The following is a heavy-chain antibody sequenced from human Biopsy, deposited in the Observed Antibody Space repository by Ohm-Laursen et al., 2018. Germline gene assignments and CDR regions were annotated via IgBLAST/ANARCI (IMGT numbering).Heavy chain of an antibody. CDR3: VLASFDP. CDR1: GYTFTTYY. J-gene: IGHJ5*02. V-gene: IGHV1-46*01. CDR2: INPGGNST. Sequence: GSSVKVSCKPSGYTFTTYYIHWVRQAPGQGLEWMGIINPGGNSTAYTQNFQGRVTMTWDTSTTTVYMELSSLRSEDTAVYYCVLASFDPWGQGTLVTVSS.